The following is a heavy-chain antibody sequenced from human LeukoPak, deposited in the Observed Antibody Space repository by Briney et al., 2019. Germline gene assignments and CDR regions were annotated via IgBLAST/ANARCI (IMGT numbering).Heavy chain of an antibody. CDR1: GGSISSYY. CDR2: IYYSGST. J-gene: IGHJ4*02. Sequence: SETLSLTCTVSGGSISSYYWSWIRQPPGKGLEWIGSIYYSGSTYYNPSLKSRVTISVDTSKNQFSLKLSSVTAADTAVYYCARDLSLGAEPIDYWGQGTLVTVSP. CDR3: ARDLSLGAEPIDY. V-gene: IGHV4-39*07. D-gene: IGHD1-26*01.